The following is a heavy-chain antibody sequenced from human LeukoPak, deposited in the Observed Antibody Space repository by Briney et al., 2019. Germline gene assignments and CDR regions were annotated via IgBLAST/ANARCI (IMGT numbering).Heavy chain of an antibody. V-gene: IGHV1-2*02. CDR2: INPNSGGT. CDR3: AKRAHFGGVPLNRFGP. J-gene: IGHJ5*02. D-gene: IGHD3-16*01. CDR1: GYTFTGYY. Sequence: ASVKVSCKASGYTFTGYYMHWVRQAPGQGLEWMGWINPNSGGTNYAQKFQGRVTMTRDTSISTAYMELSRLRSDDTAVYYCAKRAHFGGVPLNRFGPLGQGTLVTVSS.